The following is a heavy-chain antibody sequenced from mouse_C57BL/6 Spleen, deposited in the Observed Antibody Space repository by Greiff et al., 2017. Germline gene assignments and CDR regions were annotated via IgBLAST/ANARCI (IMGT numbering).Heavy chain of an antibody. CDR1: GYTFTSYW. CDR3: ARRCYGSYYFDY. D-gene: IGHD2-2*01. J-gene: IGHJ2*01. CDR2: ISPGSGST. Sequence: QVQLQQPGAELVKPGASVKMSCKASGYTFTSYWLTWVKQRPGQGLEWIGDISPGSGSTNYNEKFKSKATLTVDTASSTAYMQLSSLTSEDSAVYYCARRCYGSYYFDYWGQGTTLTVSS. V-gene: IGHV1-55*01.